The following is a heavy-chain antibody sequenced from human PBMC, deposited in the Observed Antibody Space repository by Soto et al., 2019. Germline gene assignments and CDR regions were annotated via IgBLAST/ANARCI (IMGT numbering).Heavy chain of an antibody. Sequence: QVQLVESGGGVVQPGRSLRLSRASSGFTFSRYGMHWVRQAPGKGLEWVAVISYDGSNKYYADSVKGRFTISRDNSKNTLYLQMNSLRAEDTAVYYCAKDLEGGWYSLDYWGQGTLVTVSS. V-gene: IGHV3-30*18. CDR3: AKDLEGGWYSLDY. J-gene: IGHJ4*02. CDR2: ISYDGSNK. CDR1: GFTFSRYG. D-gene: IGHD6-19*01.